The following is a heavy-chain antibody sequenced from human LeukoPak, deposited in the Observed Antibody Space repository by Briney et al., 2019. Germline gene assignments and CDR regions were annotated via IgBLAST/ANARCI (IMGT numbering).Heavy chain of an antibody. D-gene: IGHD3-3*01. J-gene: IGHJ2*01. CDR2: ISGSRNIM. CDR3: ASHTMTSLRYFPL. CDR1: GFTFSDYY. V-gene: IGHV3-11*01. Sequence: GGSLRLSCAASGFTFSDYYMSWIRQAPGKGLEWVSYISGSRNIMYYADSVKGRFTISRDNAKNSLFLQMTSLRAEDTAVCYCASHTMTSLRYFPLWGRGTLVTVSS.